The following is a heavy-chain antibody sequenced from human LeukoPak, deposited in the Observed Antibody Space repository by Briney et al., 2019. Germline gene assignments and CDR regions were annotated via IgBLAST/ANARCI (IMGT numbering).Heavy chain of an antibody. D-gene: IGHD3-22*01. J-gene: IGHJ4*02. Sequence: GGSLRLSCAVSGFTLSSYSMNWVRQAPGKGLEWVSYISSSSNTIYYADSVKGRFTISRDNAKNSLYLQMNSLRDEDTAVYYCARDRYYDSGGFYFDYWGQGTLVTVSS. V-gene: IGHV3-48*02. CDR1: GFTLSSYS. CDR3: ARDRYYDSGGFYFDY. CDR2: ISSSSNTI.